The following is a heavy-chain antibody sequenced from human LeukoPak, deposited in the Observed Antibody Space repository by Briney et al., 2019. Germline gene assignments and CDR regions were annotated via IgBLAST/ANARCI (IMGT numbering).Heavy chain of an antibody. CDR2: IRNKANSYTT. Sequence: GGSLRLSCAASEFTFSSYSMNWVRQAPGKGLEWVGRIRNKANSYTTEYAASVKGRFTVSRDNSKNSLYLQMNSLKTEDTAVYYCVGGAVYYFDCWGQGTLVTVSS. CDR1: EFTFSSYS. J-gene: IGHJ4*02. V-gene: IGHV3-72*01. CDR3: VGGAVYYFDC.